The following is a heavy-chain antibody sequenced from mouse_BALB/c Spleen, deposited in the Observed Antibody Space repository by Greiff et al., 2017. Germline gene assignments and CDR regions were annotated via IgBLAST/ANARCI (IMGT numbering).Heavy chain of an antibody. CDR3: ARSPLRKDYYAMDY. V-gene: IGHV5-17*02. J-gene: IGHJ4*01. Sequence: EVQLVESGGGLVQPGGSRKLSCAASGFTFSSFGMHWVRQAPEKGLEWVAYISSGSSTIYYADTVKGRFTISRDNPKNTLFLQMTSLRSEDTAMYYCARSPLRKDYYAMDYWGQGTSVTVSS. D-gene: IGHD1-1*01. CDR2: ISSGSSTI. CDR1: GFTFSSFG.